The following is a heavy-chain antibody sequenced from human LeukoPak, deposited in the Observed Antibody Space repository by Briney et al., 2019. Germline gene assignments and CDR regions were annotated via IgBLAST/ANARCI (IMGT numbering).Heavy chain of an antibody. V-gene: IGHV3-66*01. CDR1: GFTYSINF. J-gene: IGHJ4*02. CDR2: IHSGGSK. Sequence: GGPLTLLCAPSGFTYSINFKICLRDAPGKGLEWFSVIHSGGSKYHADSVKGGFTISRDNSKNTLYLQMNGLRAEDTAVYYCATHRGTYWDYWGEGTLVTV. CDR3: ATHRGTYWDY. D-gene: IGHD1-26*01.